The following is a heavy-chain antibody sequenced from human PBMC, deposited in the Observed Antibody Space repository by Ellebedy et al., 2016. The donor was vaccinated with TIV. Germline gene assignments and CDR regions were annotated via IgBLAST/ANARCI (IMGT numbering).Heavy chain of an antibody. V-gene: IGHV4-39*01. J-gene: IGHJ5*02. CDR1: GGSISRSSSY. CDR2: IYFNGRT. D-gene: IGHD3-10*01. CDR3: ARWFGELLYVRWFDP. Sequence: SETLSLTCTVSGGSISRSSSYWGWIRQPPGKGLEWLGSIYFNGRTFYNPSLKSRVTLSLDTSKNQFSLKLSSVTVADTAVYYCARWFGELLYVRWFDPWGQGTLVTVSS.